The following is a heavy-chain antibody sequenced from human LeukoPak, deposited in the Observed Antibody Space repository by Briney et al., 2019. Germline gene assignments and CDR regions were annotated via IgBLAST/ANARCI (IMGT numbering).Heavy chain of an antibody. V-gene: IGHV4-4*09. CDR2: IYTSGST. CDR3: ARHGRDGYNY. J-gene: IGHJ4*02. D-gene: IGHD5-24*01. CDR1: GGSLSSYY. Sequence: SETLSLTCTVSGGSLSSYYWSWIRQPPGKGLEWIWYIYTSGSTNYNPSLKTRVTISVDTSKNQFSLKLSSVAAADTAVYYCARHGRDGYNYWGQGTLVTVSS.